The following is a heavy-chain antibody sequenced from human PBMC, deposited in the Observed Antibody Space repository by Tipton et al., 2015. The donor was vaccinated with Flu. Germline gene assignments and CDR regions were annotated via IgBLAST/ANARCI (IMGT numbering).Heavy chain of an antibody. Sequence: SLRLSCAASGFNFDDYCMHWVRLAPGKGLEWVSGISWNSGSVDYAYSVRGRFTISRDNAKKSLYLQMNNLRPEDTALYFCVKDSKYYYGSGNYTWGQGTLVTVSS. D-gene: IGHD3-10*01. J-gene: IGHJ4*02. V-gene: IGHV3-9*01. CDR1: GFNFDDYC. CDR3: VKDSKYYYGSGNYT. CDR2: ISWNSGSV.